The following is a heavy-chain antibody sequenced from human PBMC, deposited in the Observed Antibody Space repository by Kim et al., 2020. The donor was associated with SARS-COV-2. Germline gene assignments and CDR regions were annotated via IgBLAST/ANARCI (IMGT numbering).Heavy chain of an antibody. CDR1: GYTFTSYA. CDR2: INAGNGNT. D-gene: IGHD1-1*01. J-gene: IGHJ6*02. Sequence: ASVKVSCKASGYTFTSYAMHWVRQAPGQRLEWMGWINAGNGNTKYSQKFQGRVTITRDTSASTAYMELSSLRSEDTAVYYCARDKEPFYYYYYGMDVWGQGTTVTVSS. CDR3: ARDKEPFYYYYYGMDV. V-gene: IGHV1-3*01.